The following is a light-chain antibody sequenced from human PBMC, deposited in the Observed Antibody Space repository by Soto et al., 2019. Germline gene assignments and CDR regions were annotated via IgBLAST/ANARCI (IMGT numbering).Light chain of an antibody. CDR3: QQSYITPPIT. Sequence: DIQMTQSPASLSASVEDRVTITCRASQTVRTYLNWYQQKPGKAPKLLIYAASSLQSGVPPRFSGSGSGTEFTLTISSLQPEDFATYYCQQSYITPPITFGQGTRL. CDR1: QTVRTY. CDR2: AAS. V-gene: IGKV1-39*01. J-gene: IGKJ5*01.